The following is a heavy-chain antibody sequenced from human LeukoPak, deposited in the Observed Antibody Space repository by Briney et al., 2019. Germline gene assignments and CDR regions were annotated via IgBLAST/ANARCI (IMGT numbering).Heavy chain of an antibody. Sequence: PGGSLRLSCGASVFTVSGNYVTWVRQAPGKGLEWVSVIYRIGNTHYTDSVKGRFTISRDNSKNTVYLQMNSLRAEDTAVYYCARDESEFYDTSGYLHDWGPGTPVTV. CDR3: ARDESEFYDTSGYLHD. J-gene: IGHJ4*02. CDR1: VFTVSGNY. CDR2: IYRIGNT. V-gene: IGHV3-53*01. D-gene: IGHD3-22*01.